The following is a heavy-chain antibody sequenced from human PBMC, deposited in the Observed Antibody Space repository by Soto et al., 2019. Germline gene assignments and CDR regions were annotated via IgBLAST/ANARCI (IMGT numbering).Heavy chain of an antibody. J-gene: IGHJ2*01. CDR1: GGSFSGYY. Sequence: QVQLQQWGAGLLKPSETLSLTCAVYGGSFSGYYWSWIRQPPGKGLEWIGEINHSGSTNYNPSLKSRVTISVDTSKNQFSLRLSSVTAVDTAMYYCARKRAAVGHFDLWGRGTLVTVSS. CDR3: ARKRAAVGHFDL. V-gene: IGHV4-34*01. D-gene: IGHD6-25*01. CDR2: INHSGST.